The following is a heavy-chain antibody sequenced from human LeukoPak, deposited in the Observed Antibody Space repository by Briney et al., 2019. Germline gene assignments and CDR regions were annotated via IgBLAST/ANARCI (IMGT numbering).Heavy chain of an antibody. Sequence: ASVKVSCKASGYIFNKYFMHWVRQAPGQGLEWMGIITPSDGDTRYAQKFQGRVTMTRDTSTRTFYMELSSLRSEDTAVYYCAGDCSSTSCYTSHTDYWGQGTLVTVSS. D-gene: IGHD2-2*02. V-gene: IGHV1-46*02. J-gene: IGHJ4*02. CDR1: GYIFNKYF. CDR2: ITPSDGDT. CDR3: AGDCSSTSCYTSHTDY.